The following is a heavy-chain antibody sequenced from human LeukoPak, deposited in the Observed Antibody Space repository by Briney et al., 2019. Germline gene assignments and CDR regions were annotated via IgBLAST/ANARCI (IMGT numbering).Heavy chain of an antibody. Sequence: GGSLRLSCAASGFTFSSYGMHWVRQAPGKGLEWVAFIRYDGSNKYYADSVKGRLTISRDNSKNTLYLQMNSLRAEDTAVYYCAKGIRYFDWLHYYYYYMDVWGKGTTVTISS. V-gene: IGHV3-30*02. D-gene: IGHD3-9*01. J-gene: IGHJ6*03. CDR3: AKGIRYFDWLHYYYYYMDV. CDR2: IRYDGSNK. CDR1: GFTFSSYG.